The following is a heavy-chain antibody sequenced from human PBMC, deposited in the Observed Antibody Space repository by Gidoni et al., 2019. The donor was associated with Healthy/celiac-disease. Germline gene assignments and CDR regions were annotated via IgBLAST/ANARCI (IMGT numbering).Heavy chain of an antibody. V-gene: IGHV3-9*01. CDR3: AKGVAGTEALLDY. CDR2: ISWNSGSI. Sequence: EVQLVESGGGLVQPGRSLRLSCAASGFTFDDYAMHWVRQAPGKGLEWVSGISWNSGSIGYADSVKGRFTISRDNAKNSLYLQMNSLRAEDTALYYCAKGVAGTEALLDYWGQGTLVTVSS. CDR1: GFTFDDYA. D-gene: IGHD6-19*01. J-gene: IGHJ4*02.